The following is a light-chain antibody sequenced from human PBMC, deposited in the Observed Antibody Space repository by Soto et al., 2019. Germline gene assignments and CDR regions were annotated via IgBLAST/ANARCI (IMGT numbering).Light chain of an antibody. CDR1: QRLVHSDGNTY. V-gene: IGKV2-24*01. CDR3: MQATQSYT. CDR2: KIT. Sequence: DIVMTPTALSSPVTLGQPASISCRYSQRLVHSDGNTYLSWLQQRPGQPPRLLIYKITNRSPGVPGRLRGRGAATDIQLKISRMEAEDVGVYYCMQATQSYTFGRGTKLEIK. J-gene: IGKJ2*01.